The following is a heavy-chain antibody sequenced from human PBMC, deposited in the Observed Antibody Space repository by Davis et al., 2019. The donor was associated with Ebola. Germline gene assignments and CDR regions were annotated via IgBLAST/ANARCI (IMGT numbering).Heavy chain of an antibody. CDR1: GFTFSSYA. CDR3: ANLVVPAATGYYYYGMDV. D-gene: IGHD2-2*01. Sequence: PGGSLRLSCAASGFTFSSYAMSWVRQAPGKGLEWVSAISGSGGSTYYADSVKGRFTISRDNSKNTLYLQMNSLRAEDTAVYYCANLVVPAATGYYYYGMDVWGQGTTVTVSS. V-gene: IGHV3-23*01. J-gene: IGHJ6*02. CDR2: ISGSGGST.